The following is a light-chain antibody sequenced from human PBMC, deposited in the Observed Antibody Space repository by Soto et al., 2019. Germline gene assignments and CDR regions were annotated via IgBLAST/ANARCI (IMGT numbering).Light chain of an antibody. CDR3: LQYNSYSS. CDR2: KAS. Sequence: DIQMTQSPSTLSASVVDRVTITCRASQRMSTWLAWYQQKPGKAPKLLIYKASTLESGVPSRFSGSGSGTEFTLTISSLQPDDFATYYCLQYNSYSSFGQGTKVEIK. V-gene: IGKV1-5*03. CDR1: QRMSTW. J-gene: IGKJ1*01.